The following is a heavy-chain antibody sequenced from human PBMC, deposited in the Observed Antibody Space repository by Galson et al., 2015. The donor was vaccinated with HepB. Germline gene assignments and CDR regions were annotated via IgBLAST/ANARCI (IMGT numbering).Heavy chain of an antibody. Sequence: SLRLSCAASGFTFTNYAMNWVRQAPGKGLEWVSDVSGSGFRTSYADSVKGRFTISRDNSKNTLYLQMNSLRAEDTAVYYCAKTRNQVWGSYRHYCFDYWGQGTLVTVSS. CDR2: VSGSGFRT. CDR3: AKTRNQVWGSYRHYCFDY. J-gene: IGHJ4*02. CDR1: GFTFTNYA. V-gene: IGHV3-23*01. D-gene: IGHD3-16*02.